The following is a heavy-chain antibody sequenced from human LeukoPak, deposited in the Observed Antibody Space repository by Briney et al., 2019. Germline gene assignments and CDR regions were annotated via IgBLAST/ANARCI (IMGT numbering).Heavy chain of an antibody. Sequence: SSETLSLTCTVSGGSISNYYWSWIRQPPGKGLEWIGYIYYSGSTNYNPSLKSRVTISVDTSKNQFSLKLSSVTAAETAVYYCARSRDSSGYYGVFIYWGQGTLVTVSS. CDR1: GGSISNYY. D-gene: IGHD3-22*01. J-gene: IGHJ4*02. CDR3: ARSRDSSGYYGVFIY. CDR2: IYYSGST. V-gene: IGHV4-59*08.